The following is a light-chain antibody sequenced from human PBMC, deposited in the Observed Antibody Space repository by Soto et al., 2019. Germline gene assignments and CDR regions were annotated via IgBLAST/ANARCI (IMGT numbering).Light chain of an antibody. CDR1: QSVSTY. CDR2: DVS. CDR3: QQRRSPLT. Sequence: IMFTQSPATLSLSPGERATLSCRASQSVSTYLAWYAQKSGQAPRLLIYDVSKTATGIPPRFSGSGAGTDFTLTISSLEPEDYATYYCQQRRSPLTFGGGTKVDIK. J-gene: IGKJ4*01. V-gene: IGKV3-11*01.